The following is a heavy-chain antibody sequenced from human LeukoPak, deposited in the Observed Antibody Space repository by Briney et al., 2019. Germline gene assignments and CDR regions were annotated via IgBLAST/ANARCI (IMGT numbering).Heavy chain of an antibody. V-gene: IGHV3-48*03. CDR1: GFTFSSSE. D-gene: IGHD5-12*01. Sequence: GGSLRLSCAASGFTFSSSEMHWVRQAPGQGLDWLSYISTSGGTIYSADSVRGRFTISRDNAKNSLYLQLNTLRVEDTAVYYCARDQGNSGYDLAFDYWGQGTLVTVSS. CDR2: ISTSGGTI. J-gene: IGHJ4*02. CDR3: ARDQGNSGYDLAFDY.